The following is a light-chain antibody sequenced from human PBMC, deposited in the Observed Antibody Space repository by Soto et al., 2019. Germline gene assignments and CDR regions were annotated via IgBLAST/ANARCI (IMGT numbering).Light chain of an antibody. CDR3: QHYNSYSEA. CDR2: KAS. Sequence: DIQMTQSPSTLSGSVGDRVTITCRASQTIRSWLAWSQQKPGKAPKLLIYKASTIKSGVPSRFSGSGSGTEFTLTISSLQPDDFATYYCQHYNSYSEAFGQGTKVELK. J-gene: IGKJ1*01. V-gene: IGKV1-5*03. CDR1: QTIRSW.